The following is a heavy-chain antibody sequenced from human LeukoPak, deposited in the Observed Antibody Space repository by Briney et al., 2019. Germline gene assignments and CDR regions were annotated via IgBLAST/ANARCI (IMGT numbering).Heavy chain of an antibody. CDR3: AKYGPQDSGSSHFDY. D-gene: IGHD1-26*01. Sequence: GGSLRLSCAASKFTFSSYWMSWVRQAPGKGLEWVSAIRDSGSSTHYADSVKGRFTTSRDNSKNTLFLQMNSLRAEDTAIYYCAKYGPQDSGSSHFDYWGQGALVTVSS. V-gene: IGHV3-23*01. CDR1: KFTFSSYW. CDR2: IRDSGSST. J-gene: IGHJ4*02.